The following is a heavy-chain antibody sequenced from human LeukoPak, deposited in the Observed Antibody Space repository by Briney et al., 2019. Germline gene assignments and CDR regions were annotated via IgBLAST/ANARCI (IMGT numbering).Heavy chain of an antibody. V-gene: IGHV4-4*07. CDR3: ARVRPNWNDGTFDS. CDR2: IYPSGST. CDR1: GASITNYY. D-gene: IGHD1-1*01. J-gene: IGHJ4*02. Sequence: PSETLSLTCTVSGASITNYYWSWIRQSAGKGLEWIGRIYPSGSTHSNPSLKSRVTMSLDTSKNQFSLGLSSVTAADTAVYYCARVRPNWNDGTFDSCGQGNLVTVSS.